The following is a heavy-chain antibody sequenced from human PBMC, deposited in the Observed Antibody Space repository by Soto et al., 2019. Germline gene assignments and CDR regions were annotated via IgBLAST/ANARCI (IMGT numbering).Heavy chain of an antibody. J-gene: IGHJ5*02. CDR2: IYYTGSA. V-gene: IGHV4-30-4*01. D-gene: IGHD3-3*01. Sequence: SETLSLTCTVSGGSISSGDYYWNWIRQSPGKGLEWIAYIYYTGSAYYNPSLKSRVTISVDTSKNQFSLKMTSVTAADTAVYYCARVTSGNWFDPWGQGTLVTVSS. CDR1: GGSISSGDYY. CDR3: ARVTSGNWFDP.